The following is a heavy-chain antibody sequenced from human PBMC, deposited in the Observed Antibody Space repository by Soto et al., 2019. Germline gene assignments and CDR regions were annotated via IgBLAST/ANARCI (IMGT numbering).Heavy chain of an antibody. Sequence: GGSLRLSCAASGFTFSSYSMNWVRQAPGKGLEWVSSISSSSYIYYADSVKGRFTISRDNAKNSLYLQMNSLRAEDTAVYYCARGYWTEAAEDYWGQGTLVTVSS. D-gene: IGHD2-15*01. V-gene: IGHV3-21*01. CDR3: ARGYWTEAAEDY. CDR2: ISSSSYI. J-gene: IGHJ4*02. CDR1: GFTFSSYS.